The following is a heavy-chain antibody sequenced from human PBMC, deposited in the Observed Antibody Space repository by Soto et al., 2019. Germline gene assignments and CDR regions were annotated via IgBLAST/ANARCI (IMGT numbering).Heavy chain of an antibody. CDR2: IYHSGST. V-gene: IGHV4-4*02. J-gene: IGHJ4*02. D-gene: IGHD6-13*01. CDR3: ARFVAVHSSSWLVPALSRPAHRSYFDY. CDR1: ISSISSSNW. Sequence: SETLSLTYAVSISSISSSNWWSGVRQPPGKGVEWLGEIYHSGSTNYNPSLKSRVTISVDTSKNQFSLRLSSVTAADTAVYYCARFVAVHSSSWLVPALSRPAHRSYFDYWGQGTLVTVSS.